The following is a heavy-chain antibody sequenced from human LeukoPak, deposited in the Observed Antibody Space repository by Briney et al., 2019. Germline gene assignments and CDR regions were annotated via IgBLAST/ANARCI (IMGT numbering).Heavy chain of an antibody. V-gene: IGHV3-48*01. Sequence: GGSLRLSCAASGFTFSSYSMNWVRQAPGKGLEWISYISSSSSAIHYADSVKGRFTISRDNAKNSLYLQMNSLRGEDTAVYYCVRDRFYSFDYWGQGTLVTVSS. CDR1: GFTFSSYS. CDR3: VRDRFYSFDY. J-gene: IGHJ4*02. CDR2: ISSSSSAI.